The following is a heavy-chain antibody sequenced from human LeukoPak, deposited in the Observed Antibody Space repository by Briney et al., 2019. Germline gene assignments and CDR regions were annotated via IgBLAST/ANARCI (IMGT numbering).Heavy chain of an antibody. V-gene: IGHV1-8*01. CDR2: MSPNSGNT. J-gene: IGHJ6*03. Sequence: GASVKVSCKASGYTFTSYDINWVRQATGQGLEWMGWMSPNSGNTGYAQKFQGRVTMTRNTSISTAYMELSSLRSEDTAVYYCARGRSPGTSMEYYYYMDVWGKGTTVTVSS. CDR3: ARGRSPGTSMEYYYYMDV. CDR1: GYTFTSYD. D-gene: IGHD1-1*01.